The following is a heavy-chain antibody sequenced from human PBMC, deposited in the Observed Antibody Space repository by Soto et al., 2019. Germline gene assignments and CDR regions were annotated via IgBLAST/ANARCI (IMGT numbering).Heavy chain of an antibody. Sequence: AGSLRLSCEASGLTFSSYGMHWIRQAPGQGLEWVAVISYDGSNKYYADSVKGRFTISRDNSKNTLYLQMNSLRAEDTAVYYCAKDVLRFLEWLAFYGMDVWGQGT. D-gene: IGHD3-3*01. J-gene: IGHJ6*02. CDR3: AKDVLRFLEWLAFYGMDV. V-gene: IGHV3-30*18. CDR1: GLTFSSYG. CDR2: ISYDGSNK.